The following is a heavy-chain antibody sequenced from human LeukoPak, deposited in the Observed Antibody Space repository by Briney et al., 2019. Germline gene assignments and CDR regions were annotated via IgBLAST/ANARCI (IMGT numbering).Heavy chain of an antibody. D-gene: IGHD5-18*01. CDR3: AGDLSWTAMDY. V-gene: IGHV3-7*01. Sequence: PGGSLRLSCAASGFTFSSYWMAWVRQAPGKGLEWVANTKQDGSEKYYVESVKGRLTISRDNAKNSLYLQMNRLRAEDTAVYYCAGDLSWTAMDYWGQGTLVTVSS. J-gene: IGHJ4*02. CDR1: GFTFSSYW. CDR2: TKQDGSEK.